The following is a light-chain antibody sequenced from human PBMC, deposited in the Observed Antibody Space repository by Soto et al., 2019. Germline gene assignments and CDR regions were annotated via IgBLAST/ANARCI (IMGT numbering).Light chain of an antibody. V-gene: IGLV2-23*01. Sequence: QSALTQPASVSGSPGQSITISCTGTSSDVGSYNLVSWYQQHPGKAPKLMIYEGSKRPSGVSNRSSGSKSGNTASLTISGLQAEDEADYYCCSYAGSSTFAVFGGGTQLTVL. CDR1: SSDVGSYNL. CDR2: EGS. J-gene: IGLJ7*01. CDR3: CSYAGSSTFAV.